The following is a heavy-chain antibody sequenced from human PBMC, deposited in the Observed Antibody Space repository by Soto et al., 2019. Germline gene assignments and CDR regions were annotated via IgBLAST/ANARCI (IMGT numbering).Heavy chain of an antibody. CDR1: GYSLNAYY. CDR2: INTSSGDT. V-gene: IGHV1-2*02. Sequence: ASVTVCCKASGYSLNAYYIHWVRQAPGHGLEWMGWINTSSGDTNYAQKFQCRVTMTRDTSISTAYMDLSRLRSDDTAIYFCAKALVPTSWGQGTLVPVAS. J-gene: IGHJ5*02. CDR3: AKALVPTS.